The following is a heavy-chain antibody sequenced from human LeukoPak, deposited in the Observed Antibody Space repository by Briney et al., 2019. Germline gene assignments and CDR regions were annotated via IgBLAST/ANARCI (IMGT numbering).Heavy chain of an antibody. D-gene: IGHD2-2*01. CDR1: GGTFSSYA. J-gene: IGHJ3*02. CDR3: ARKASSTSGYAFYI. Sequence: ASVKVSCKASGGTFSSYAISWVRQAPGQGLEWIGGIIPIFGTANYAQKFQGRVTITADESTSTAYMELSSLRSEDTAVYYCARKASSTSGYAFYIWGQGTMVTVSS. CDR2: IIPIFGTA. V-gene: IGHV1-69*01.